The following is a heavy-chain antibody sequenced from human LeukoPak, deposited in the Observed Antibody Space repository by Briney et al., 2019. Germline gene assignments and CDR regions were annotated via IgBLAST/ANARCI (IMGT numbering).Heavy chain of an antibody. D-gene: IGHD2-2*02. CDR2: FDPEDGET. CDR1: GYTLTELS. Sequence: ASVKVSCKVSGYTLTELSMHWVRQAPGKGLEWMGGFDPEDGETIYAQKFQGRVTMTEDTSTDTAYMELSSLRSEDTAVYYCARDIVVVPAAIRAFDIWGQGTMVTVSS. J-gene: IGHJ3*02. V-gene: IGHV1-24*01. CDR3: ARDIVVVPAAIRAFDI.